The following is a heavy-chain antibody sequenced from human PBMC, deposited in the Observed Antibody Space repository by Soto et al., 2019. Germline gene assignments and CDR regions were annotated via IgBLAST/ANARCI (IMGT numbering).Heavy chain of an antibody. D-gene: IGHD5-18*01. CDR3: TRSGGYSYNLAFDH. J-gene: IGHJ5*02. CDR2: IIPVYGRS. V-gene: IGHV1-69*06. CDR1: GGTFNSYT. Sequence: QEQLVQSGAEVKKPGSSVKVSCKASGGTFNSYTINWVRLAPGQGLEWMGAIIPVYGRSTYAQMFQGRVTFIADKSTNTIYMELSSLRSDDTAVYFCTRSGGYSYNLAFDHWGQGTLVTVSS.